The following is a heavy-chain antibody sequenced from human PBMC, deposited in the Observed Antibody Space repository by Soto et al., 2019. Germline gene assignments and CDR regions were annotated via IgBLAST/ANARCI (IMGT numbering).Heavy chain of an antibody. V-gene: IGHV4-39*07. CDR1: GGSISSSSYY. CDR2: IYYSGST. Sequence: SETLSLTCTVSGGSISSSSYYWGWIRQPPGKGLEWIGSIYYSGSTYYNPSLKSRVTISVDTSKNQFSLKLSSVTAADTAVYYCARMNGVNDYSNYYHFDYWGQGTLVTVSS. D-gene: IGHD4-4*01. J-gene: IGHJ4*02. CDR3: ARMNGVNDYSNYYHFDY.